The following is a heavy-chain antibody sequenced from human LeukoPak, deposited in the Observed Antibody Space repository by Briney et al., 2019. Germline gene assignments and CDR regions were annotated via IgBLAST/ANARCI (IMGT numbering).Heavy chain of an antibody. Sequence: GGSLRLSCAASGFTFSSYAMRWVRQAPGKGLEWVAVISYDGSNKYYADSVKGRFTISRDNSKNTLYLQMNSLRAEDTAVYYCASPRGPTSSKFDYWGQGTLVTVSS. CDR1: GFTFSSYA. CDR2: ISYDGSNK. V-gene: IGHV3-30-3*01. CDR3: ASPRGPTSSKFDY. J-gene: IGHJ4*02.